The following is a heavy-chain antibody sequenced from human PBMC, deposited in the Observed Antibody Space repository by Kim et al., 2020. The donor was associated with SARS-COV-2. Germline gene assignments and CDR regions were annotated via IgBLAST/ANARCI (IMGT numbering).Heavy chain of an antibody. CDR3: ASGGYGHIWGSHCPVSYY. CDR1: GGSISSYY. Sequence: SETLSLTCTVSGGSISSYYWSWIRQPPGKGLEWIGYLYYSGSTNYNPSLKRRVTISVDPSKNQFSLKLSSVTATATALSYCASGGYGHIWGSHCPVSYY. D-gene: IGHD3-16*01. CDR2: LYYSGST. J-gene: IGHJ6*01. V-gene: IGHV4-59*01.